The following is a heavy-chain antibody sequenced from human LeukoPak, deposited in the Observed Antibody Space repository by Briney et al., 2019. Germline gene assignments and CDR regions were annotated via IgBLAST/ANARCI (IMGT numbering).Heavy chain of an antibody. CDR1: GFTVSSNY. V-gene: IGHV3-49*04. CDR2: IRSKAYGGTT. J-gene: IGHJ6*02. Sequence: SGGSLRLSCAASGFTVSSNYMSWVRQAPGKGLEWVGFIRSKAYGGTTEYAASVKGRFTISRDDSKSIAYLQMNSLKTEDTAVYYCTRVPMDYDILTGYLNYYYYYGMDVWGQGTTVTVSS. CDR3: TRVPMDYDILTGYLNYYYYYGMDV. D-gene: IGHD3-9*01.